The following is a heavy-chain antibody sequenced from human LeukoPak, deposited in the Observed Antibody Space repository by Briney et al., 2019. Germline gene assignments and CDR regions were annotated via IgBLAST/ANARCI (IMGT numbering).Heavy chain of an antibody. CDR1: GYTFTSYG. CDR2: ISAYNGNT. V-gene: IGHV1-18*01. Sequence: GASVKVSCKASGYTFTSYGISWVRQAPGQGLEWMGWISAYNGNTNYAQKLQGRVTMTTDTSTSTVYMELSSLRSEDTAVYYCARAPYDFWSGYYLSIFDHYYYYMDVWGKGTTVTVSS. J-gene: IGHJ6*03. D-gene: IGHD3-3*01. CDR3: ARAPYDFWSGYYLSIFDHYYYYMDV.